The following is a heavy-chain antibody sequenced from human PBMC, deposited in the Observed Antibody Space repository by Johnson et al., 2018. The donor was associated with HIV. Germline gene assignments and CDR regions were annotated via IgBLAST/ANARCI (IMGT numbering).Heavy chain of an antibody. Sequence: QEKLVESGGGVVRPGGSLRLSCAASGFTFSDYYMSWIRQAPGKGLEWVSYISSSGSTIYYADSVKGRFTISRDNSKNTLYLRMDSLRPEDTAVYYCARDHGWSRGWLFDAFDIWGQGTMVTVSS. CDR1: GFTFSDYY. CDR2: ISSSGSTI. J-gene: IGHJ3*02. CDR3: ARDHGWSRGWLFDAFDI. D-gene: IGHD6-19*01. V-gene: IGHV3-11*04.